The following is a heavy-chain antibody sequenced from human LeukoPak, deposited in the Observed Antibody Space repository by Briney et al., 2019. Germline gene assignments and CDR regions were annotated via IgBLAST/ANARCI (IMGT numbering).Heavy chain of an antibody. CDR3: ARGSEYYYDSSGYYYASVLDY. D-gene: IGHD3-22*01. CDR2: ISYDGSNK. J-gene: IGHJ4*02. Sequence: GGSLRLSCAASGFTFSSYAMSWVRQAPGKGLEWVAVISYDGSNKYYADSVKGRFTISRGNSKNTLYLQMNSLRAEDTAVYYCARGSEYYYDSSGYYYASVLDYWGQGTLVTVSS. V-gene: IGHV3-30-3*01. CDR1: GFTFSSYA.